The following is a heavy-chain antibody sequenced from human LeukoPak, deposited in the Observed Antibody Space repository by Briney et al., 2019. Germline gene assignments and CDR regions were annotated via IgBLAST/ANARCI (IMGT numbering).Heavy chain of an antibody. CDR2: ITGGGST. V-gene: IGHV3-15*07. J-gene: IGHJ3*02. Sequence: PGGSLRLSCAASGFTFSSYSMNWVRQAPGKGLEWVSGITGGGSTDYAAPVKGRFTISRDDSKNTLYLQMNSLKTGDTAVYYCTTSQYYDFWSGYYKGAFDIWGQGTMVTVSS. CDR1: GFTFSSYS. CDR3: TTSQYYDFWSGYYKGAFDI. D-gene: IGHD3-3*01.